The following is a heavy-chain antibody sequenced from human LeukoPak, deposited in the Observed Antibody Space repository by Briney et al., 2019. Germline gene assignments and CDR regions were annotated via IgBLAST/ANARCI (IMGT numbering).Heavy chain of an antibody. CDR1: GFTFSSYG. CDR3: AKDKQWLAPISDYGMDV. J-gene: IGHJ6*02. CDR2: ISYDGSNK. V-gene: IGHV3-30*18. D-gene: IGHD6-19*01. Sequence: PGRSLRLSCAASGFTFSSYGMHWVRQAPGKGLEWGAVISYDGSNKYYADSVKGRFTISRDNSKNTLYLQMNSLRAEDTAVYYCAKDKQWLAPISDYGMDVRGQGTTVTVSS.